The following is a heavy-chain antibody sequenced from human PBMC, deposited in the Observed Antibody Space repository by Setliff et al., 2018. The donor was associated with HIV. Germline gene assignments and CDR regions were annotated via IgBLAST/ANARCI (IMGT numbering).Heavy chain of an antibody. CDR1: GGSLTHYY. Sequence: PSETLSLTCTVYGGSLTHYYWTWIRQPPGGGLEWIGEITDTGHTNYNSSLQSRVTISLDTSRKQFSLKLTSVTASDAAVYYCARAPSCIGSNCIFYYYYYYGLDVWGHGTTVTVS. CDR2: ITDTGHT. V-gene: IGHV4-34*01. CDR3: ARAPSCIGSNCIFYYYYYYGLDV. D-gene: IGHD2-15*01. J-gene: IGHJ6*02.